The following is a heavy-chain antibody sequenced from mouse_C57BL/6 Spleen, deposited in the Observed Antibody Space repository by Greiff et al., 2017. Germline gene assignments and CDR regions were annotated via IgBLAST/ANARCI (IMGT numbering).Heavy chain of an antibody. D-gene: IGHD1-1*01. Sequence: QVQLQQSGAELVRPGASVTLSCKASGYTFTDYEMHWVKQTPVHGLEWIGAIDPETGGTAYNQKFKGKAILTADKSSSTAYMELRSLTSEDSAVYYCPAVTTDWYVGVWGTGTTVTVSS. CDR2: IDPETGGT. V-gene: IGHV1-15*01. CDR1: GYTFTDYE. J-gene: IGHJ1*03. CDR3: PAVTTDWYVGV.